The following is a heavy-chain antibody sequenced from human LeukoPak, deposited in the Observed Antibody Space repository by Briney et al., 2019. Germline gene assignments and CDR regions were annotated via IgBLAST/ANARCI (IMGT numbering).Heavy chain of an antibody. CDR1: GYTLGSNN. V-gene: IGHV3-66*01. D-gene: IGHD3-22*01. Sequence: GGSLRLSCAASGYTLGSNNKGWVRQAPGKGLEWVSIIYSGGSTSYADSVKGRFTISRDNSKNTLYLQMNSLRTEDTAVYYCARGGSYYDMSRYYFYWGQGTLVTVSS. CDR2: IYSGGST. CDR3: ARGGSYYDMSRYYFY. J-gene: IGHJ4*02.